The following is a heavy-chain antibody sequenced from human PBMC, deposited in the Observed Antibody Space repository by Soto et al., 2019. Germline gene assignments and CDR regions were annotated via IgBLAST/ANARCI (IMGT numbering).Heavy chain of an antibody. CDR1: GFSFNTYG. CDR2: ISYDGSNQ. CDR3: AKDIEKYTYGACDY. D-gene: IGHD5-18*01. Sequence: PGGSLRLSCAASGFSFNTYGMYWVRQAPGKGLEWVAAISYDGSNQYHADSVKGRFTISRDNSKSTLYLQMNSLRVEDTAVYYCAKDIEKYTYGACDYWGQGALVTVSS. V-gene: IGHV3-30*18. J-gene: IGHJ4*02.